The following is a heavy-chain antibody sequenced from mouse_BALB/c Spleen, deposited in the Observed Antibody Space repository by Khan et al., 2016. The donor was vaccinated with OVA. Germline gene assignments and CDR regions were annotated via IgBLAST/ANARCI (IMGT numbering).Heavy chain of an antibody. CDR1: GYAFSSYW. CDR3: ARLGYWLAY. V-gene: IGHV1-80*01. J-gene: IGHJ3*01. D-gene: IGHD2-14*01. CDR2: IYPGDGNT. Sequence: QVRLQQSGAELVRPGSSVKISCKASGYAFSSYWMNWVKQRPGQGLEWIGQIYPGDGNTHYNGNFKGKATLTADKSSSTAYMQLNSLTSEDSAVYFCARLGYWLAYWGQGTLVTVSA.